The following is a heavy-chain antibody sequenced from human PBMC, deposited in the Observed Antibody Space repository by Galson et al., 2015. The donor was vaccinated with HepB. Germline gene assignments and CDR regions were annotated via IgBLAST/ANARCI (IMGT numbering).Heavy chain of an antibody. D-gene: IGHD3-16*02. Sequence: SLRLSCAASGFTFSDYYMSWIRQAPGKGLEWVSYISSSSSYTNYADSVKGRFTISRENAKNSLYLQMNSLRAEDTAVYYCARRANYDYVWGSYRYPPGYFDYWGQGTLVTVSS. CDR1: GFTFSDYY. CDR3: ARRANYDYVWGSYRYPPGYFDY. V-gene: IGHV3-11*03. CDR2: ISSSSSYT. J-gene: IGHJ4*02.